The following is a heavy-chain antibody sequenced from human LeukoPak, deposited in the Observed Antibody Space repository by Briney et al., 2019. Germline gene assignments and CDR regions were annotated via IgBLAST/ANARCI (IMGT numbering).Heavy chain of an antibody. D-gene: IGHD3-10*01. CDR2: TYYRSKWHF. V-gene: IGHV6-1*01. J-gene: IGHJ4*02. CDR3: ARERASVRGARNDFDY. CDR1: GDSVSSNNAT. Sequence: SQTLSLTCAITGDSVSSNNATWNWIRQSPSRGLEWVGRTYYRSKWHFDYAVSVKSRATVNPDTSKNQFSLQLNSVTPEDTAVYYCARERASVRGARNDFDYWGQGTLVTVSS.